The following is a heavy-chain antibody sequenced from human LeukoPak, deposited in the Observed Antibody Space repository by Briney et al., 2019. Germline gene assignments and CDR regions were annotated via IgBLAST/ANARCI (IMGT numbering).Heavy chain of an antibody. Sequence: KPSETLSLTCAVYGGSFSGYYWSWIRQPPGKGLEWIGEINHSGSTNYNPSLKSRVTISVDTSKNQFSLKLSSVTAAGTAVYYCARAQGIAAAGTNWFDPWGQGTLVTVSS. V-gene: IGHV4-34*01. CDR3: ARAQGIAAAGTNWFDP. J-gene: IGHJ5*02. CDR1: GGSFSGYY. D-gene: IGHD6-13*01. CDR2: INHSGST.